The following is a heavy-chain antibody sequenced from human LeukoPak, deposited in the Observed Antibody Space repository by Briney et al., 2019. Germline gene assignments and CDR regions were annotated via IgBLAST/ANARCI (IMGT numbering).Heavy chain of an antibody. J-gene: IGHJ6*03. CDR1: GYSISSGYY. D-gene: IGHD2-15*01. CDR3: ARLSELLPGYYYYYMDV. Sequence: PSETLSLTCAVSGYSISSGYYWGWIRQPPGKRLGWIGSIYHSGSTYYNPSLKSRVTISVDTSKNQFSLKLSSVTAADTAVYYCARLSELLPGYYYYYMDVWGKGTTVTVSS. CDR2: IYHSGST. V-gene: IGHV4-38-2*01.